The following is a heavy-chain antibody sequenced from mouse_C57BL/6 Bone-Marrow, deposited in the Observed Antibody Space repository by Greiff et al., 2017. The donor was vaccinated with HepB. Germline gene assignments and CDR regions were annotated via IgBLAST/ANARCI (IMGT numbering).Heavy chain of an antibody. CDR2: ISGGGGNT. V-gene: IGHV5-9*01. CDR1: GFTFSSYT. CDR3: ARLGRDYYGSSHLFAY. Sequence: EVKLMESGGGLVKPGGSLKLSCAASGFTFSSYTMSWVRQTPEKRLEWVATISGGGGNTYYPDSVKGRFTISRDNAKNTLYLQMSSLRSEDTALYYCARLGRDYYGSSHLFAYWGQGTLVTVSA. D-gene: IGHD1-1*01. J-gene: IGHJ3*01.